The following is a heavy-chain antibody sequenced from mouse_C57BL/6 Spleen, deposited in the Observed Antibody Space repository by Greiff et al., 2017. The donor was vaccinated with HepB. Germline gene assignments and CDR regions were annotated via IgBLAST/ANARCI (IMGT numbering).Heavy chain of an antibody. J-gene: IGHJ2*01. D-gene: IGHD3-3*01. CDR2: IHPNSGST. CDR3: ARRGTGYYFDY. CDR1: GYTFTSYW. V-gene: IGHV1-64*01. Sequence: QVQLQQPGAELVKPGASVKLSCKASGYTFTSYWMHWVKQRPGQGLEWIGMIHPNSGSTNYNEKFKSKATLTVDKSSSTAYMQLSSLTSEDSAVDYCARRGTGYYFDYWGQGTTLTVSS.